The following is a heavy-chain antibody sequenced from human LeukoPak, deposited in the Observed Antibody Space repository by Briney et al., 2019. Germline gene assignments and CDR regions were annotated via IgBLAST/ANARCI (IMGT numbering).Heavy chain of an antibody. Sequence: WASVKVSCKASGYTFTSYDINWVRQATGQGLEWMGWMNPNSGNTGYAQKFQGRVTMTRNTSISTAYMELSSLRSEDTAVYYCARDGLYCTNGVCSSDIWGQGTLVTVSS. J-gene: IGHJ3*02. CDR2: MNPNSGNT. V-gene: IGHV1-8*01. D-gene: IGHD2-8*01. CDR1: GYTFTSYD. CDR3: ARDGLYCTNGVCSSDI.